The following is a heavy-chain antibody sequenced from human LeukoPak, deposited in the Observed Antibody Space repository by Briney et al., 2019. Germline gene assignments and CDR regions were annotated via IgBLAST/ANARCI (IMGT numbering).Heavy chain of an antibody. D-gene: IGHD2-2*03. Sequence: GGSLRLSCAASGFAFTTYTMNWVRQAPGKGLEWVSAISGSGGSTYYADSVKGRFTISRDNSKNTLYLQMHSLRVEDTAIYFCAKGGYFSFDMWGPGTKVTVSS. J-gene: IGHJ3*02. V-gene: IGHV3-23*01. CDR2: ISGSGGST. CDR3: AKGGYFSFDM. CDR1: GFAFTTYT.